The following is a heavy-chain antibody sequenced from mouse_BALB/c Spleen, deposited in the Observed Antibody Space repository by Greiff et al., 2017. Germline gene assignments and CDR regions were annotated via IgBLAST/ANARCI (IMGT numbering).Heavy chain of an antibody. CDR2: IDPYNGGT. D-gene: IGHD2-4*01. J-gene: IGHJ4*01. Sequence: EVQLHQSGPELVKPGASVKVSCKASGYAFTSYNMYWVKQSHGKSLEWIGYIDPYNGGTSYNQKFKGKATLTVDKSSSTAYMHLNSLTSEDSAVYYCARGSTMITTRSYYAMDYWGQGTSVTVSS. V-gene: IGHV1S135*01. CDR3: ARGSTMITTRSYYAMDY. CDR1: GYAFTSYN.